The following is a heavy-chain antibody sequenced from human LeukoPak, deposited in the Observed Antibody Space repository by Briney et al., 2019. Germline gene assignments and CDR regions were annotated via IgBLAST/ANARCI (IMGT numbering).Heavy chain of an antibody. V-gene: IGHV4-34*01. Sequence: PSETLSLTCAVYGGSFSGYYWSWIRKPPGKGLEWIGEINHSGSTNYNPSLKSRVTISVDTSKNQFSLKLSSVTAADTAVYYCVTRTMIIGYFDYWGQGTLVTVSS. J-gene: IGHJ4*02. CDR1: GGSFSGYY. CDR2: INHSGST. CDR3: VTRTMIIGYFDY. D-gene: IGHD3-22*01.